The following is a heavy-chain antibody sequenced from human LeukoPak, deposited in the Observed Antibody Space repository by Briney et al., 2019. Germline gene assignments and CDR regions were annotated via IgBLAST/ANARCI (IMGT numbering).Heavy chain of an antibody. J-gene: IGHJ6*03. CDR1: GFTFSSYA. V-gene: IGHV3-23*01. CDR2: ISGSGCST. Sequence: GGSLRLSCAASGFTFSSYAMSWVRQAPGKGLEWVSAISGSGCSTYYADSVKGRFTISRDNSKNTLYLQMNSLRAEDTAVYYCARRRYYYDSSGRTTYYYMDVWGKGTTVTVSS. CDR3: ARRRYYYDSSGRTTYYYMDV. D-gene: IGHD3-22*01.